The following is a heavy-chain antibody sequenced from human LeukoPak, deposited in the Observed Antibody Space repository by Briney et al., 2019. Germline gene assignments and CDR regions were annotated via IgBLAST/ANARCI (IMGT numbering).Heavy chain of an antibody. D-gene: IGHD3-3*01. CDR2: ISGSGGST. V-gene: IGHV3-23*01. Sequence: GGCLRLSCAASGFTFSRYAMSWVRHAPGKGLEWVSAISGSGGSTYYADTMKGRFTISRDNSKNTLYLQMNSLRAEDTAVYYCARSLRFLEWPYYYYGMDVWGQGTTVTVSS. CDR3: ARSLRFLEWPYYYYGMDV. CDR1: GFTFSRYA. J-gene: IGHJ6*02.